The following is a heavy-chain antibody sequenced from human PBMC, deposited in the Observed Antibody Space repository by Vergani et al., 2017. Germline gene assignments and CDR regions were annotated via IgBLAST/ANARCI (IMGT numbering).Heavy chain of an antibody. D-gene: IGHD3-10*01. CDR3: AKDRRYYGSGSHWLDS. J-gene: IGHJ5*01. CDR1: GFTFIDYA. V-gene: IGHV3-23*04. CDR2: ISASGGTT. Sequence: VQLVESGGGVVQPGGSLRLSCAASGFTFIDYAMSWIRQAPGRGLEWISAISASGGTTFYADPVKSRFTISKDLSTNILYLDMTSLITEDTAIYYCAKDRRYYGSGSHWLDSWGQGTLVTV.